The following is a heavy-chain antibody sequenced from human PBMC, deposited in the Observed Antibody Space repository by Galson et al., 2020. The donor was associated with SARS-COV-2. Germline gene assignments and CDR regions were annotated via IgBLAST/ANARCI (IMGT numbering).Heavy chain of an antibody. V-gene: IGHV4-4*02. Sequence: ASETLSLTCAVSGGSISSSNWWSWVRQPPGKGLEWIGEIYHSGSTNYNPSLKSRVTISVDKSKNQFSLKLSSVTAADTAVYYCVRRYCSSTSCPTWFDPWGQGTLVTVSS. CDR1: GGSISSSNW. CDR3: VRRYCSSTSCPTWFDP. CDR2: IYHSGST. D-gene: IGHD2-2*01. J-gene: IGHJ5*02.